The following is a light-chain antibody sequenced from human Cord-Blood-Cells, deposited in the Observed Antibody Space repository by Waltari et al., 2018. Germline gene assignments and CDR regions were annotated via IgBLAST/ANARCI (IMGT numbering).Light chain of an antibody. CDR3: QSADSSGTYWV. Sequence: SYELTQPPSVSVSPGQTARSTCSGDALPKQYAYWYQQKPGQAPVLVIYKDSERPSGIPELFSGSSSGTTVTLTISGVQAEDEADYYCQSADSSGTYWVFGGGTKLTVL. V-gene: IGLV3-25*02. J-gene: IGLJ3*02. CDR2: KDS. CDR1: ALPKQY.